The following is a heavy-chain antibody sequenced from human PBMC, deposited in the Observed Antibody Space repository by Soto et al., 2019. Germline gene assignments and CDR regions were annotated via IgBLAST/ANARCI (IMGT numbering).Heavy chain of an antibody. V-gene: IGHV3-23*01. CDR1: GFTFSSYA. Sequence: EVQLLESGGGLVQPGGSLRLSCAASGFTFSSYAMSWVRQAPGKGLEWVSAISGSGASTYYADSVKGRFTISRDNSKSTLYLQMNSLSAEDTAVYYCAHFDWCIDYWGQGTLVTVSS. J-gene: IGHJ4*02. CDR3: AHFDWCIDY. D-gene: IGHD3-9*01. CDR2: ISGSGAST.